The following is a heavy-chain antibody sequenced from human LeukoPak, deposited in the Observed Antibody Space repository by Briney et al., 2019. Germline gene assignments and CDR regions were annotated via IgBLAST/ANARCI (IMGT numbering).Heavy chain of an antibody. J-gene: IGHJ5*02. CDR2: INDDGSDT. V-gene: IGHV3-74*01. D-gene: IGHD2-15*01. CDR3: VRGGPSTWS. CDR1: GFTFKLYW. Sequence: GSLRLSCAASGFTFKLYWMHWVRQVPGKRPVWVSRINDDGSDTIYADSVRGRFTISRDDAQNTVYLQMNNLRAEDTAVYYCVRGGPSTWSWGQGTLVTVSS.